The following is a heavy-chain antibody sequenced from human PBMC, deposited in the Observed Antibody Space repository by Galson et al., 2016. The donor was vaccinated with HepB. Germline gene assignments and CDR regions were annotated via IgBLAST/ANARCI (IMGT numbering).Heavy chain of an antibody. V-gene: IGHV3-48*03. CDR3: ARLSSYGDYPFDYGMDV. Sequence: SLRLSCAASDFSFSSYGMNWVRQAPGTGLEWISFISSSGTTMYYADSVKGRFTISRDNAKNSVYLQMNSLRVEDTAVYYCARLSSYGDYPFDYGMDVWGQGTTVTVSS. D-gene: IGHD4-17*01. CDR2: ISSSGTTM. J-gene: IGHJ6*02. CDR1: DFSFSSYG.